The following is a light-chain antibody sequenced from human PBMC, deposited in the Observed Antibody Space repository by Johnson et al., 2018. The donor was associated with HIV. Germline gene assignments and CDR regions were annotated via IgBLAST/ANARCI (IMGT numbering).Light chain of an antibody. Sequence: SVLTKPPSVSAAPGQKVTISCSGSSSNIGNNYVSWYQQLPGTAPKLLIYENNKRPSGIPDRFSGSKSGTSATLGITGLQTGDEADYYCGTWDSSLGYVFGTGTKVTVL. V-gene: IGLV1-51*02. J-gene: IGLJ1*01. CDR1: SSNIGNNY. CDR3: GTWDSSLGYV. CDR2: ENN.